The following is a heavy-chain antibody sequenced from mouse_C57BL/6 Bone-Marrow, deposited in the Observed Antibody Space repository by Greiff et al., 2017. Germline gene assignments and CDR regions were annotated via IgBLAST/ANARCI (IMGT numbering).Heavy chain of an antibody. Sequence: EVKLMESGGDLVKPGGSLKLSCAASGFTFSSYGMSWVRQTPDKRLEWVATISSGGSYTDYTDSVKGRFTISRDNDKNTLYLQMSSLKSEDTAMYYCASLHLGDFDFWGQGTTLTVSS. CDR3: ASLHLGDFDF. V-gene: IGHV5-6*01. J-gene: IGHJ2*01. CDR1: GFTFSSYG. CDR2: ISSGGSYT.